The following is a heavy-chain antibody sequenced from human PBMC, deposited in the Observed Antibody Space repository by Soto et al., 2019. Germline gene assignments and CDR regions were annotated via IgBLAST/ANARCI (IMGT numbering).Heavy chain of an antibody. Sequence: ETLSLTCTVSGGSVSSGIYYWSWVRQAPGKGLEYVSSIHTSGETTFYADAVKGRFIVSRDNSNNTLDLQMTSLKYEDSGVYYCVKGRAKHCSGRTCGLWMDLWGQGTTVTVSS. D-gene: IGHD6-19*01. CDR2: IHTSGETT. CDR1: GGSVSSGIYY. V-gene: IGHV3-64D*06. J-gene: IGHJ6*02. CDR3: VKGRAKHCSGRTCGLWMDL.